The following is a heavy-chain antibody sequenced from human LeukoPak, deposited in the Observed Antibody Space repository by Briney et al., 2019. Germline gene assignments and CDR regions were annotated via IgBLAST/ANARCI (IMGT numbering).Heavy chain of an antibody. CDR1: GFTFHNYA. J-gene: IGHJ4*02. D-gene: IGHD6-19*01. V-gene: IGHV3-43*02. CDR3: AKDIGSGWSFDY. CDR2: IKGNGDTT. Sequence: GVSLRLSCAASGFTFHNYAMHWVRQAPGKGLEWVSLIKGNGDTTYNADSGKGRFTISRDNSKNSLYLQINSLRTEDTALYYCAKDIGSGWSFDYWGQGTLVTVSS.